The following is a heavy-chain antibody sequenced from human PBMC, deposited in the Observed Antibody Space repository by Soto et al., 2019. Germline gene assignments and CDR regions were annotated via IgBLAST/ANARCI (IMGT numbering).Heavy chain of an antibody. D-gene: IGHD2-15*01. Sequence: ASVKVSCKASGYTFTSYGISWVRQAPGQGLEWMGWISAYNGNTNYAQKLQGRVTMTTDTSTSTAYMELRSLRSDDTAVYYCAREKCSGGSCDSDFDYWGQGTLVTVSS. CDR1: GYTFTSYG. V-gene: IGHV1-18*01. J-gene: IGHJ4*02. CDR3: AREKCSGGSCDSDFDY. CDR2: ISAYNGNT.